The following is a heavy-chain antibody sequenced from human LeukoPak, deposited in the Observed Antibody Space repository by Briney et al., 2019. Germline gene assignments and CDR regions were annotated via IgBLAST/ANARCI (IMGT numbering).Heavy chain of an antibody. CDR1: GGSISSGDYY. D-gene: IGHD3-3*01. Sequence: PSGTLSLTCTVSGGSISSGDYYWSWIRQPPGKGLEWIGYIYYSGSTYYNPSLKSRVTISVDTSKNQFSLKLSSVTAADTAVYYCARASGGSGYLFDYWGQGTLVTVSS. J-gene: IGHJ4*02. CDR3: ARASGGSGYLFDY. CDR2: IYYSGST. V-gene: IGHV4-30-4*02.